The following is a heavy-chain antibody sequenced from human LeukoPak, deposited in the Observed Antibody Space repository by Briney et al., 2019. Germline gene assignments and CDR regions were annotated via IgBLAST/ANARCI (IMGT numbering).Heavy chain of an antibody. V-gene: IGHV3-20*04. CDR2: INWNGGST. Sequence: GGSLRLSCAASGFTFDDYGMGWVRQAPGKGLEWVSGINWNGGSTGYADSVKGRFTISRDNAKNSLYLQVNSLRAEDTALYYCARSGTLLYYYMDVWGKGTTVTVS. J-gene: IGHJ6*03. D-gene: IGHD2-21*02. CDR1: GFTFDDYG. CDR3: ARSGTLLYYYMDV.